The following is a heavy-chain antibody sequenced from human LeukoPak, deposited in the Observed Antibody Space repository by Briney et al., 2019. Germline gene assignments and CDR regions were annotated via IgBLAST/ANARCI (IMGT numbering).Heavy chain of an antibody. CDR1: GYTFTSYD. Sequence: ASVKVSCKASGYTFTSYDINWVRQATGQGLEWMGWMNPNSGNTGYAQKFQGRVTMTRNTSISTAYMELSSLRSEDTAVYYCARGFEASDAFDIWGQGTMVTVSS. D-gene: IGHD3-9*01. V-gene: IGHV1-8*01. J-gene: IGHJ3*02. CDR2: MNPNSGNT. CDR3: ARGFEASDAFDI.